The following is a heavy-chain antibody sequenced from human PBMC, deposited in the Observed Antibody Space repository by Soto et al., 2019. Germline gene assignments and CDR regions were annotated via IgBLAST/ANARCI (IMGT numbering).Heavy chain of an antibody. CDR2: INAGNGNT. CDR3: ARGHYYYYGMDV. J-gene: IGHJ6*02. V-gene: IGHV1-3*01. Sequence: ASVKVSCKASGYTFTSYAMHWVRQAPGQRLEWMGWINAGNGNTKYSQKFQGRVTITRDTSASTAYMELSSLRSEDTAVYYCARGHYYYYGMDVWGQATTVTVSS. CDR1: GYTFTSYA.